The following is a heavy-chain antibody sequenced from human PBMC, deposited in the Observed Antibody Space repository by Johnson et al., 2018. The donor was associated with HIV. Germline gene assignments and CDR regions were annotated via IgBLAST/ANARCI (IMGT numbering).Heavy chain of an antibody. CDR3: AKSTWELRHLDAFDI. V-gene: IGHV3-9*01. J-gene: IGHJ3*02. Sequence: QLVESGGGLVQPGRSLRLSCAASGFTFDDYAIHWVRQAPGKGLEWVSGISWNSGSIGYADSVKGRFTISRDNSKNTLYLQMNSLRAEDTAVYYCAKSTWELRHLDAFDIWGQGTMVTVSS. CDR2: ISWNSGSI. CDR1: GFTFDDYA. D-gene: IGHD1-26*01.